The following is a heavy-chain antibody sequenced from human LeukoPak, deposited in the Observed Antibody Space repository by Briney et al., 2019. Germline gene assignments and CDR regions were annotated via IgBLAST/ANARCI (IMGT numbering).Heavy chain of an antibody. CDR3: ARDLTMVRGVIWFDP. V-gene: IGHV3-21*01. Sequence: GGSLRLSCAASGFTFSSYPMTWVRQAPGKGLEWVSSISSSSSYIYYADSVKGRFTISRDNTKNSLYLQMNSLRAEDTAVYYCARDLTMVRGVIWFDPWGQGTLVTVSS. J-gene: IGHJ5*02. CDR1: GFTFSSYP. CDR2: ISSSSSYI. D-gene: IGHD3-10*01.